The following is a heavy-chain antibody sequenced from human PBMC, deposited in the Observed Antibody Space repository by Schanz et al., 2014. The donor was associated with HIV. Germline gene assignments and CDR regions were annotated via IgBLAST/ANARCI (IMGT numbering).Heavy chain of an antibody. V-gene: IGHV1-18*01. CDR3: AREKASLIWFDP. D-gene: IGHD2-8*01. CDR1: GYIFTSNV. CDR2: ISTSNGNT. J-gene: IGHJ5*02. Sequence: QVQLVQSGAEVKKPGASVRVSCKTSGYIFTSNVISWVRQAPGQGLEWMGWISTSNGNTNYAQKFQGRLSMSSDTSTSPDYMDLRSQRSDDSSVYYGAREKASLIWFDPWGQGTLVTVSS.